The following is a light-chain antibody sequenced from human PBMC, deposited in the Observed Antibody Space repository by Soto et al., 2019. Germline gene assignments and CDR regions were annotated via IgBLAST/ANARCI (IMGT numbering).Light chain of an antibody. CDR2: KAS. CDR1: KNIFTW. Sequence: DIQMTQSPSTLSASVGDRVTITCRASKNIFTWLAWYQQKPGKAPILLIYKASSLESGVPSRFSGGGSGTEFPLTLSSLQPDDFATDYCRNYQDYPWGFAQGTKVEFK. V-gene: IGKV1-5*03. J-gene: IGKJ1*01. CDR3: RNYQDYPWG.